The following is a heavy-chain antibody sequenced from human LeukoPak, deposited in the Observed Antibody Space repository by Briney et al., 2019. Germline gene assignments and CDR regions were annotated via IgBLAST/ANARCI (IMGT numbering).Heavy chain of an antibody. CDR2: IYYSGST. Sequence: KPSETLSLTCTVSGGSIRGYYWSWIRQPPGKGLEWLGYIYYSGSTNYNPSLKSRVTISVDTSKNQFSLKLSAVTAADTAVYYCARHEFDSGSLPYFDYWGQGILVTVSS. CDR3: ARHEFDSGSLPYFDY. CDR1: GGSIRGYY. V-gene: IGHV4-59*08. J-gene: IGHJ4*02. D-gene: IGHD3-10*01.